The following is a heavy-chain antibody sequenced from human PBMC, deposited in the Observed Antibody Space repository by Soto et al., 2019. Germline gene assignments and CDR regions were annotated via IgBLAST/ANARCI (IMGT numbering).Heavy chain of an antibody. D-gene: IGHD3-16*01. CDR2: ISGSGGST. CDR3: ARDWVYYYMDV. Sequence: GGSLRLSCAASGFTFSSYAMSWVRQAPGKGLEWVSAISGSGGSTYYADSVKGRFTISRDNAKNSLYLQMNSLRAEDTAVYYCARDWVYYYMDVWGKGTTVTVSS. V-gene: IGHV3-23*01. J-gene: IGHJ6*03. CDR1: GFTFSSYA.